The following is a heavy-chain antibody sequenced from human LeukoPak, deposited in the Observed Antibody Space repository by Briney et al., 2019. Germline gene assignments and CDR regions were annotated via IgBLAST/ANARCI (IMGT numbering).Heavy chain of an antibody. D-gene: IGHD3-22*01. CDR1: GFTFSSYA. V-gene: IGHV3-23*01. Sequence: GGSLRLSCAASGFTFSSYAISWVRQAPGKGLEWVSAISGSGGGTYYADSVKGRFTISRDNSKNTLYLQMNSLRADDTAVYYCAKDPRGWLSTPDYWGQGTLVTVSS. CDR3: AKDPRGWLSTPDY. CDR2: ISGSGGGT. J-gene: IGHJ4*02.